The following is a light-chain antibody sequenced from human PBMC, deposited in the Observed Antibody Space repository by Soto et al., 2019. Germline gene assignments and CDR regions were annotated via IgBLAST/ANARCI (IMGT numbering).Light chain of an antibody. CDR3: QHYAGGSRIT. V-gene: IGKV3-20*01. CDR2: GAS. J-gene: IGKJ5*01. CDR1: QSVSSR. Sequence: EIVMTQSPGTLSLSPGERATLSCRASQSVSSRLAWYQQKPGQAPRLLISGASSRATGIPDRFSGSGFGTDFTLTISRLEPEDFALYYCQHYAGGSRITFGQGTRLEMK.